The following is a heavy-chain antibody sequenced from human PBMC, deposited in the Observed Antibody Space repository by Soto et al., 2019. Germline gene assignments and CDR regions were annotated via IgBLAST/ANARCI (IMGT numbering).Heavy chain of an antibody. Sequence: GGSLRLSCAASGFTVSSNYMSWVRQAPGKGLEWVSVIYSGGSTYYADSVKGRFTISRDNSKNTLYLQMNSLRAEDTAVYYCARGGAPAAGSSYYYYYGMDVWGQGTTVTVSS. D-gene: IGHD6-13*01. CDR3: ARGGAPAAGSSYYYYYGMDV. J-gene: IGHJ6*02. V-gene: IGHV3-53*01. CDR1: GFTVSSNY. CDR2: IYSGGST.